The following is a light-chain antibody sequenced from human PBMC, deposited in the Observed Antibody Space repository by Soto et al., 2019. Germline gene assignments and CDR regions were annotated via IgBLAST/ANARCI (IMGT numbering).Light chain of an antibody. J-gene: IGKJ5*01. CDR2: WAS. CDR1: QSILSSSNNKNS. CDR3: QKYYSSVVT. V-gene: IGKV4-1*01. Sequence: DIVMTQSPDSLAVSLGERATINCKSSQSILSSSNNKNSLAWFQQQPGQPPKLLIYWASTRESGVPDRFSGSGSGTDFTLTISSLQAEDVAVYYCQKYYSSVVTFGQGTRLEIK.